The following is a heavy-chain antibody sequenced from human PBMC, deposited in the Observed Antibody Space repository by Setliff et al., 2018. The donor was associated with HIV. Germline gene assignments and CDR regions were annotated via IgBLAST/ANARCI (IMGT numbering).Heavy chain of an antibody. CDR1: GFSFSSYG. V-gene: IGHV3-30*02. CDR2: VRFDGNDK. Sequence: GGSLRLSCAASGFSFSSYGMNWVRQAPGKGLEWVAYVRFDGNDKYYRDSVKGRFTISRDNHKKTLSLQMNSLRGDDTAVYFCAGGGYDILTGLGHWGQGTLVTVSS. D-gene: IGHD3-9*01. J-gene: IGHJ4*02. CDR3: AGGGYDILTGLGH.